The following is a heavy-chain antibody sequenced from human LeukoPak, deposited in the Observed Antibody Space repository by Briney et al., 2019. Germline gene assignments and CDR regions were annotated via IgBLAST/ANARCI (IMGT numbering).Heavy chain of an antibody. CDR3: ARAGPVDTASRENFDY. CDR1: GYSISSGYY. CDR2: IYHSGST. J-gene: IGHJ4*02. V-gene: IGHV4-38-2*02. D-gene: IGHD5-18*01. Sequence: PSETLSLTCTVSGYSISSGYYWGWIRQPPGQGLEWIGRIYHSGSTYYNPSLKSRVTISVATSKNQFSLKLSSVTAADTAVYYCARAGPVDTASRENFDYWGQGTLVTVSS.